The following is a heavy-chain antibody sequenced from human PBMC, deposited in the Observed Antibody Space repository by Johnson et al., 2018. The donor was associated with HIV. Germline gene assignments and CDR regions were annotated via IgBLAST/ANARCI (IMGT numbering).Heavy chain of an antibody. Sequence: QVQLVESGGGVVQPGRSLRLSCAASGFTFSSYAMHWVRQAPGKGLEWVAVISYDGRNKYYAASVKGRFTLSRDNSKNTLYLQMNSLRAEDTAVYYCARGGFMIVVGDAFDIWGQGTMVTVSS. CDR1: GFTFSSYA. V-gene: IGHV3-30-3*01. CDR2: ISYDGRNK. J-gene: IGHJ3*02. CDR3: ARGGFMIVVGDAFDI. D-gene: IGHD3-22*01.